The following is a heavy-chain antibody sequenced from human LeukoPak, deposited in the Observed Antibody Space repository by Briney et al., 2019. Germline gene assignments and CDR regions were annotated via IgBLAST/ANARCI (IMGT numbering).Heavy chain of an antibody. CDR3: AKGGRGLYNWFDP. CDR2: ISWNSGSI. D-gene: IGHD3-10*01. Sequence: GGSLRLSCAASGFTFSSYAMSRVRQAPGKGLEWVSGISWNSGSIGYADSVKGRFTISRDNAKNSLYLQMNSLRAEDTALYYCAKGGRGLYNWFDPWGQGTLVTVSS. J-gene: IGHJ5*02. CDR1: GFTFSSYA. V-gene: IGHV3-9*01.